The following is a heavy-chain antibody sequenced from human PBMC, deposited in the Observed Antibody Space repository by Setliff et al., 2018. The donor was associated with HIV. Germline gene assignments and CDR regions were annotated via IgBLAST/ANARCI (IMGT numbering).Heavy chain of an antibody. D-gene: IGHD2-8*02. V-gene: IGHV1-18*01. CDR2: ISVHNDNS. J-gene: IGHJ4*02. CDR1: TNTFLNYG. Sequence: ASVKVSCKASTNTFLNYGISWVRQAPGQGLEWMGWISVHNDNSNYAQRFRDRVTMTTDIPTSTAYMELRGLRSDDTAVYYCARDVGYCTATSCQTGLDYWGQGTLVTVS. CDR3: ARDVGYCTATSCQTGLDY.